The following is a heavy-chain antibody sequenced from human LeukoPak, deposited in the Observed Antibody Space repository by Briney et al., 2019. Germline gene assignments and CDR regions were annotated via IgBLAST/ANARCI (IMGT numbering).Heavy chain of an antibody. V-gene: IGHV1-18*01. Sequence: ASVKVSCKASGYTFTNYGISWVRQAPGQGLEWMGLISTYNGNTNYAQRLQGRVTMTTDTSTSTAYMELRSLRSDDTAVYYCAREGYFGSGIDYYYGMDVWGQGTKVTVSS. CDR1: GYTFTNYG. J-gene: IGHJ6*02. CDR2: ISTYNGNT. D-gene: IGHD3-10*01. CDR3: AREGYFGSGIDYYYGMDV.